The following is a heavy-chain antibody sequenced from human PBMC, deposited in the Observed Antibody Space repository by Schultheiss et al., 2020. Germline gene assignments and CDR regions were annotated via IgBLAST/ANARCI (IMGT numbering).Heavy chain of an antibody. CDR3: AKADQIVVVAATLPDY. D-gene: IGHD2-15*01. J-gene: IGHJ4*02. CDR1: GFYFHNHA. CDR2: INSDGSIT. Sequence: GGSLRLSCATSGFYFHNHAMHWVRQAPGKGLEWVSGINSDGSITNYADSVKGRFTISRDNSKNTLYLQMNSLRAEDTAVYYCAKADQIVVVAATLPDYWGQGTLVTVSS. V-gene: IGHV3-23*01.